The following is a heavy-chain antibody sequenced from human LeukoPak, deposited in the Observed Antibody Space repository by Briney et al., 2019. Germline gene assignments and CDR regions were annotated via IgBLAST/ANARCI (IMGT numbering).Heavy chain of an antibody. CDR2: IRSGSRTT. V-gene: IGHV3-11*04. CDR3: ARAVTTVTLFDL. Sequence: PGGSLRLSCAASGFTFSDCYMGWIRQAPGKGLEWISYIRSGSRTTYYADSVKGRLTISRDNDNNLLYLQMNSLTAEDTAVYYCARAVTTVTLFDLWGQGTLVTISS. D-gene: IGHD4-17*01. J-gene: IGHJ4*02. CDR1: GFTFSDCY.